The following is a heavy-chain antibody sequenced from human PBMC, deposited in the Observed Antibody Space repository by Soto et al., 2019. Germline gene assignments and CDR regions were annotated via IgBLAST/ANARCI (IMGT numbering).Heavy chain of an antibody. CDR2: ISYDGSNK. CDR3: ARALVGGELRLDP. Sequence: PGGSLRLSCAASGFTFSSYAMHWVRQAPGKGLEWVAVISYDGSNKYYADSVKGRFTISRDNSKNTLYLQMNSLRAEDTAVYYCARALVGGELRLDPWGQGTLVTV. J-gene: IGHJ5*02. V-gene: IGHV3-30-3*01. CDR1: GFTFSSYA. D-gene: IGHD3-10*01.